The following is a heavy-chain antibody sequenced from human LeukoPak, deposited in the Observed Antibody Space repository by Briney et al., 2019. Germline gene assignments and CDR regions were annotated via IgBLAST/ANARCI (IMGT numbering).Heavy chain of an antibody. CDR3: ARIDMTTVTTYGDWYFDL. CDR2: IYYSGST. J-gene: IGHJ2*01. V-gene: IGHV4-59*12. CDR1: GGSISSYY. Sequence: SETLSLTCTVSGGSISSYYWSWLRQPPGKGLEWIGYIYYSGSTNYNPSLKSRVTMSVDTSKNQFSLKLSSVTAADTAVYYCARIDMTTVTTYGDWYFDLWGRGTLVTVSS. D-gene: IGHD4-17*01.